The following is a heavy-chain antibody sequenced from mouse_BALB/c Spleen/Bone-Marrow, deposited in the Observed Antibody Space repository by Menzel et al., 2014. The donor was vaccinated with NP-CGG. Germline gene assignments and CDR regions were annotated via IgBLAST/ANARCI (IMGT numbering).Heavy chain of an antibody. Sequence: EVQLVESGGDLVKPGGSLKLSCAASGFTFSSYGMSWVRQTPDKRLEWVATISSGGSYTYYPDSVKGRFTISRDNAKNTLYLQMSSLKSENTAMYYCAQYGIRGQGTLVTVSA. V-gene: IGHV5-6*01. CDR2: ISSGGSYT. CDR1: GFTFSSYG. J-gene: IGHJ3*01. CDR3: AQYGI. D-gene: IGHD2-10*02.